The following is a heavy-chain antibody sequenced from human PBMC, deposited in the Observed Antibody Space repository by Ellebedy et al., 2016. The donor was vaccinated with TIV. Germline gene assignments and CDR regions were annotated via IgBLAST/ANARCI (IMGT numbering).Heavy chain of an antibody. J-gene: IGHJ4*02. CDR3: ASGTYGSENY. V-gene: IGHV4-59*08. D-gene: IGHD3-10*01. CDR2: IYYSGCT. Sequence: MPGGSLRLSCTVSGVSISSYYWNWIRQPPGSALEWIGYIYYSGCTNYNPSLNSRVTISVDTSKNQFSLKLSSVTAADTAVYYCASGTYGSENYWGQGNPVTVSS. CDR1: GVSISSYY.